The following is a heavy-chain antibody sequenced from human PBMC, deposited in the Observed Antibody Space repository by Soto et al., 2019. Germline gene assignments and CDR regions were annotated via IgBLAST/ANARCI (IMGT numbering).Heavy chain of an antibody. J-gene: IGHJ3*02. CDR3: TTQGAFDI. V-gene: IGHV3-15*01. CDR2: IKSKTDVGTT. Sequence: GGSLRLSCAASGFTFSNAWMSWVRQAPGKGLEWVGRIKSKTDVGTTDYAAPVKGRFTISRDDSKNTLYLQMNSLKTEDTAVYYCTTQGAFDIWGQGTMVTVSS. CDR1: GFTFSNAW.